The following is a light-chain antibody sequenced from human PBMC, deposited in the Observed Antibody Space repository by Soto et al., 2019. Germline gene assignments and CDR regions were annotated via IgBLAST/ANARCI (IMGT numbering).Light chain of an antibody. Sequence: QSVLTQPPSVSGAPGQRVTISCTGSSSNIGAGYDVHWYQQHPGTAPRLLIYGDTNRPSGVPDRFSGSKSGTSASLAINGLQAEDESDYYCQSYDSSLSGYVIFGGGTKLTVL. CDR2: GDT. V-gene: IGLV1-40*01. CDR3: QSYDSSLSGYVI. CDR1: SSNIGAGYD. J-gene: IGLJ2*01.